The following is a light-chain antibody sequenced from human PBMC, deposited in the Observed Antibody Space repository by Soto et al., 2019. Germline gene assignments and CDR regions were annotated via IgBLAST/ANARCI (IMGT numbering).Light chain of an antibody. V-gene: IGKV1-17*01. CDR3: LQYNDYPRT. Sequence: IQLTQSPSSLSASVGDRVTITCRASQGIRNDLAWFQQKAGKAPRRLIYGASSLQSGVPNRFSGSGSGTEFTLTIDSLQPEDFAVYYCLQYNDYPRTFGQGTKVEMK. CDR2: GAS. CDR1: QGIRND. J-gene: IGKJ1*01.